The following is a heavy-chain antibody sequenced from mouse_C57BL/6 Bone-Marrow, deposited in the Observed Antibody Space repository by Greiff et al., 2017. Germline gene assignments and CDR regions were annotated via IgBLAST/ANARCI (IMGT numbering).Heavy chain of an antibody. CDR3: TYYYGSSYVKYFDV. V-gene: IGHV1-5*01. Sequence: VQLQQSGTVLARPGASVKMSCKTSGYTFTSYWMHWVKQRPGQGLEWIGAIYPGNSDTSYNQQFKGKAKLTAFTSASTAYMELSSLTNEDSAVYYCTYYYGSSYVKYFDVWGTGTTVTVAS. CDR2: IYPGNSDT. D-gene: IGHD1-1*01. CDR1: GYTFTSYW. J-gene: IGHJ1*03.